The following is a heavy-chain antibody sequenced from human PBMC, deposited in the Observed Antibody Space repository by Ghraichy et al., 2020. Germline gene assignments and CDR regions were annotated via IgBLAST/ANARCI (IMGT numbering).Heavy chain of an antibody. CDR2: ISAYIGNT. J-gene: IGHJ5*02. V-gene: IGHV1-18*01. Sequence: ASVKVSCKASGYTFSNYGINWVRQAPGQGLEWMGWISAYIGNTNYAQKLQGRVIMTTDTSTSTAYMELRSLRSDDTAVYYCARAFLGSTYYWFDPWGQGTLVTVSS. D-gene: IGHD2-2*01. CDR3: ARAFLGSTYYWFDP. CDR1: GYTFSNYG.